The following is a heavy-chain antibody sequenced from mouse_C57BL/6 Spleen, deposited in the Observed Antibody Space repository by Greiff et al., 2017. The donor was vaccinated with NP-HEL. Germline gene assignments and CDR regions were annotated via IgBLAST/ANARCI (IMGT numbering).Heavy chain of an antibody. CDR1: GFTFSSYA. D-gene: IGHD1-1*01. Sequence: EVKVVESGGGLVKPGGSLKLSCAASGFTFSSYAMSWVRQTPEKRLEWVATISDGGSYTYYPDNVKGRFTISRDNAKNNLYLQMSHLKSEDTAMYYCARDQDDKAHYYYYGSSYWYFDVWGTGTTVTVSS. J-gene: IGHJ1*03. V-gene: IGHV5-4*01. CDR2: ISDGGSYT. CDR3: ARDQDDKAHYYYYGSSYWYFDV.